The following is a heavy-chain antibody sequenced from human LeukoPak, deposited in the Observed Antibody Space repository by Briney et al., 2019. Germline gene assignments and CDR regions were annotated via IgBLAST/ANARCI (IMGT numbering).Heavy chain of an antibody. CDR1: GFTFSSYA. CDR2: ISGSGGST. Sequence: GGSLRLSCAASGFTFSSYAMSWVRQAPGKGLEWVSAISGSGGSTYYADSVKGRFTISRDNSKNTRYLQMNSLRAEDTAVYYCARDRSSGGSCYSHWGQGTLVTVSS. CDR3: ARDRSSGGSCYSH. J-gene: IGHJ4*02. V-gene: IGHV3-23*01. D-gene: IGHD2-15*01.